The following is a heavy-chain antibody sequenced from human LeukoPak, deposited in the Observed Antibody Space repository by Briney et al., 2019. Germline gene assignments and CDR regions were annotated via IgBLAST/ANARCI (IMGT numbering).Heavy chain of an antibody. V-gene: IGHV3-23*01. CDR2: ISDSGSAT. Sequence: GGSLRLSCAASGFTSSTYAMTWVRQAPGKGLDWVSAISDSGSATDYADSVKGRFTISRDNSKSTLYLQLNSLRAEDTAVYYCARPVYCSPSGCRDYWGQGTLVTVSS. D-gene: IGHD2-15*01. CDR3: ARPVYCSPSGCRDY. CDR1: GFTSSTYA. J-gene: IGHJ4*02.